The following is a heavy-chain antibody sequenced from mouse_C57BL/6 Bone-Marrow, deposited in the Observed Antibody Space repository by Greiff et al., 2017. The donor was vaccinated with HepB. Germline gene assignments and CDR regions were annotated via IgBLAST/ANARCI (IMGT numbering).Heavy chain of an antibody. V-gene: IGHV2-6*01. CDR3: ASVPGITTVVAPRFAY. Sequence: VKLMESGPGLVAPSQSLSITCTVSGFSLTSYGVDWVRQSPGKGLEWLGVIWGVGSTNYNSALKSRLSISKDNSKSQVFLKMNSLQTDDTAMYYCASVPGITTVVAPRFAYWGQGTLVTVSA. CDR2: IWGVGST. CDR1: GFSLTSYG. D-gene: IGHD1-1*01. J-gene: IGHJ3*01.